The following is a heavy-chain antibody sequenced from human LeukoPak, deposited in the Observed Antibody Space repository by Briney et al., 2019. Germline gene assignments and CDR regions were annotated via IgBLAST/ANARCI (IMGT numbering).Heavy chain of an antibody. Sequence: GGSLRLSCAASGFSFNSYAMSWVRQAPGKGLEWVSGISWNSGSIGYADSVKGRFTISRDNAKNSLYLQMNSLRAEDTALYYCAKDTDGAAAGTTWGHWGQGTLVIVSS. J-gene: IGHJ4*02. CDR1: GFSFNSYA. CDR2: ISWNSGSI. V-gene: IGHV3-9*01. D-gene: IGHD6-13*01. CDR3: AKDTDGAAAGTTWGH.